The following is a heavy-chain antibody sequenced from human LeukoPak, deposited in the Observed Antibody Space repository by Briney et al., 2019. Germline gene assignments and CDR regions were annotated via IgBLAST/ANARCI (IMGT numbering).Heavy chain of an antibody. CDR3: ARDAQRGFDYSNSLKN. CDR2: IWSDSTNR. CDR1: GFIFSHHG. Sequence: GGSLRLSCAASGFIFSHHGMHWVRQAPGKGLEWVAVIWSDSTNRFYADSVKGRFTISRDNSQNTVFLQMNSLRVKDTAIYYCARDAQRGFDYSNSLKNWGHGALVTVSS. J-gene: IGHJ4*01. V-gene: IGHV3-33*01. D-gene: IGHD4-11*01.